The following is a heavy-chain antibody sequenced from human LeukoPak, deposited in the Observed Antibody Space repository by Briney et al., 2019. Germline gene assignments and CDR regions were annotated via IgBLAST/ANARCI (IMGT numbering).Heavy chain of an antibody. CDR1: GYTFTSYY. J-gene: IGHJ6*03. CDR3: ARDRKNSSSWYGGYYYYYYMDV. Sequence: ASLKVSCKASGYTFTSYYMHWVRQAPGQGLEWMGWINPNSGGTNYAQKFQGRVTMTRDTSISTAYMELSRLRSDDTAVYYCARDRKNSSSWYGGYYYYYYMDVWGKGTTVTISS. V-gene: IGHV1-2*02. CDR2: INPNSGGT. D-gene: IGHD6-13*01.